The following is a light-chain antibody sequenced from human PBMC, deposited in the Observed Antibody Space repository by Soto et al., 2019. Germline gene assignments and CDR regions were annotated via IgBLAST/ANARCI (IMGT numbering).Light chain of an antibody. CDR2: DAS. CDR3: QQYNNWPRIT. V-gene: IGKV3-11*01. CDR1: QSVSSY. Sequence: EIVLTQSPGTLSLSPGERATLSCRASQSVSSYLAWYQQKPGQAPRLLIYDASNRATGIPARFSGSGSGTDFTLTISGLQSEDFAVYYCQQYNNWPRITFGQGTRLEIK. J-gene: IGKJ5*01.